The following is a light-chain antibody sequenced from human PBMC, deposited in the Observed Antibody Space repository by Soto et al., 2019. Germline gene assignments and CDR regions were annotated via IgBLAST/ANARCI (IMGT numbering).Light chain of an antibody. CDR3: AAWDDNLSGWV. CDR1: SSDIGSNY. V-gene: IGLV1-47*01. J-gene: IGLJ3*02. Sequence: QSALTQPPSASGTPGQRVTISCSGSSSDIGSNYVYWYQQLPGTAPKLLIYKSNQRPSGVPDRFSGSKSGTSASLGISGLRSEDEADYYCAAWDDNLSGWVFGGGTKLTVL. CDR2: KSN.